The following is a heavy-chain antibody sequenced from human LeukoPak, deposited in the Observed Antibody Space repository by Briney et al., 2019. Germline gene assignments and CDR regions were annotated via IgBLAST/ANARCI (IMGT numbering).Heavy chain of an antibody. CDR1: GYTFTSYG. J-gene: IGHJ2*01. Sequence: GASVKVSCKASGYTFTSYGISWVRQAPGQGLEWMGIINPSGGSTSYAQKFQGRVTMTRDTSTSTVYMELSSLRSEDTAVYYCARESSMTGYFDLWGRGTLVTVSS. D-gene: IGHD2/OR15-2a*01. CDR2: INPSGGST. CDR3: ARESSMTGYFDL. V-gene: IGHV1-46*01.